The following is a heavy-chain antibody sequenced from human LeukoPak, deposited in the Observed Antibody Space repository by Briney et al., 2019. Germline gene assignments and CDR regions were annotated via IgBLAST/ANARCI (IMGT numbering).Heavy chain of an antibody. CDR2: INPRIGDT. D-gene: IGHD2-8*01. CDR3: ARGRYCTNGVCPLDY. J-gene: IGHJ4*02. V-gene: IGHV1-2*06. Sequence: ASVKVSCKASGYTFTGFYIHWVRQAPGQGLEWMGRINPRIGDTNSARRFQGRVTMTRDTSISTAYMDLNRLTSDDTAVYYCARGRYCTNGVCPLDYWGQGTLVTVSS. CDR1: GYTFTGFY.